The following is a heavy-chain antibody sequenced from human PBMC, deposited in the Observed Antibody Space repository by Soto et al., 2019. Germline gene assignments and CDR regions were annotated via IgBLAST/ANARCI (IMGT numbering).Heavy chain of an antibody. J-gene: IGHJ4*02. CDR1: GFIVRSYW. CDR3: ARSSWGAGY. Sequence: WWSLGLSCAASGFIVRSYWMSWVRQAPGKGLEWVANIKQDGSEKYYVDSVKGRFTISRDNAKNSLYLQMNSLRVEDTAVYYCARSSWGAGYWGQGTQVTVSS. CDR2: IKQDGSEK. D-gene: IGHD3-16*01. V-gene: IGHV3-7*03.